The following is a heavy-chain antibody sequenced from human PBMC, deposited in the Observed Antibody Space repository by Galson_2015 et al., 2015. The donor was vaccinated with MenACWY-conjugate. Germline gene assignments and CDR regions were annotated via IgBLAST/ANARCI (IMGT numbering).Heavy chain of an antibody. CDR1: GYTFTSYY. D-gene: IGHD3-22*01. V-gene: IGHV1-46*01. J-gene: IGHJ2*01. CDR2: INPSGXXT. CDR3: AREGIYYYDSSGYSAYWYFDL. Sequence: SVKVSCKASGYTFTSYYMHWVRQAPGQGLEWMGIINPSGXXTXYAXKFQGRVTMTRDTSTSTVYMELSSLRSEDTAVYYCAREGIYYYDSSGYSAYWYFDLWGRGTLVTVSS.